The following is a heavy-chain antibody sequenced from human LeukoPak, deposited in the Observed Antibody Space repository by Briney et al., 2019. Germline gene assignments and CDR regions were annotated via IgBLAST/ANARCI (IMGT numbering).Heavy chain of an antibody. V-gene: IGHV3-49*04. CDR2: IGSKVYGGTP. D-gene: IGHD2-2*01. CDR1: GFTFGDYA. Sequence: PGGSLRLSCTASGFTFGDYAMSWVRQARGKGLEWVASIGSKVYGGTPEYAGSVTGRFTISRDDSKNIVYLEVNSLKTEDTAVYYCTRVSQLPGVVVPAVFDIWGQATLVSVST. CDR3: TRVSQLPGVVVPAVFDI. J-gene: IGHJ3*02.